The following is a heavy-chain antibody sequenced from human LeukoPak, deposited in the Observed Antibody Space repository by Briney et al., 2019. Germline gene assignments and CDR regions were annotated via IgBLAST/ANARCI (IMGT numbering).Heavy chain of an antibody. J-gene: IGHJ4*02. D-gene: IGHD3-10*01. V-gene: IGHV3-11*01. CDR2: ISSSGSTI. CDR3: ARSHWPMVRGGISPYYFDY. CDR1: GFTFGDYY. Sequence: PGGSLRLSCAASGFTFGDYYMSWIRQAPGKGLEWVSYISSSGSTIYYADSVKGRFTISRDNAKNSLYLQMNSLRAEDTAVYYCARSHWPMVRGGISPYYFDYWGQGTLVTVSS.